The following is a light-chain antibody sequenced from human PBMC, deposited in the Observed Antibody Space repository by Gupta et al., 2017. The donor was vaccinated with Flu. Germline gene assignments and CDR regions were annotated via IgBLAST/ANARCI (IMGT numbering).Light chain of an antibody. CDR1: QSVSSY. J-gene: IGKJ4*01. CDR2: DAA. Sequence: EIVLTQSPATLSLSPGERATLYCRASQSVSSYLDWYQQKPGQAPRLLIYDAANRDTGIAARFSGSGDGTDVTLTISSREQEDFAGYYCQQRSNWPPFTFGGGTKVEIK. V-gene: IGKV3-11*01. CDR3: QQRSNWPPFT.